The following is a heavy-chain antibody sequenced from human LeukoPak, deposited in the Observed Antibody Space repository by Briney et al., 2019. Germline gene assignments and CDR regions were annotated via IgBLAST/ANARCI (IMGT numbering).Heavy chain of an antibody. J-gene: IGHJ4*02. CDR1: GFTFGDYA. D-gene: IGHD3-10*01. CDR3: LRDWYGSGSYWQIRESYFDY. Sequence: GGSLRLSCTASGFTFGDYAMSWVRQAPGKGLEWVGRIKSKTDGGTTDYAAPVKGRFTISRDDSKNTLYLQMNSLKTEDTAVYYCLRDWYGSGSYWQIRESYFDYWGQGTLVTVSS. V-gene: IGHV3-15*01. CDR2: IKSKTDGGTT.